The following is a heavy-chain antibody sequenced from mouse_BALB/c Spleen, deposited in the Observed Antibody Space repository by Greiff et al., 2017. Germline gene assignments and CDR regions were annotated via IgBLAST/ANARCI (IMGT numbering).Heavy chain of an antibody. CDR3: ARGINTVVARAMEY. D-gene: IGHD1-1*01. Sequence: QVQLQQSGPELVRPGVSVKISCKGSGYTFTDYAMHWVKQSHAKSLEWIGVISTYYGNTNYNQKFKGKATMTVDKSSSTAYMELARLTSEDSAIYYCARGINTVVARAMEYWGEGTAGTVAA. CDR1: GYTFTDYA. V-gene: IGHV1-67*01. CDR2: ISTYYGNT. J-gene: IGHJ4*01.